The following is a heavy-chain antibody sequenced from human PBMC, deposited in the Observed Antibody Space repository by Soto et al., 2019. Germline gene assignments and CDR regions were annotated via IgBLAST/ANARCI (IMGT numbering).Heavy chain of an antibody. V-gene: IGHV1-69*13. J-gene: IGHJ5*02. CDR2: IIPIFGAP. Sequence: SVKVSCKASGGTFSRYTIGWVRQAPGQGLEWMGGIIPIFGAPHYAQKFQGRVTITADESTSTAYMELSNLRSKDTALYYCARELVSNYRAWFDPWGQGIPVTVS. CDR3: ARELVSNYRAWFDP. D-gene: IGHD2-2*01. CDR1: GGTFSRYT.